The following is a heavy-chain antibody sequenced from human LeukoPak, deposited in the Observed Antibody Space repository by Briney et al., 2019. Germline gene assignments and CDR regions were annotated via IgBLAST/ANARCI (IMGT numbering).Heavy chain of an antibody. CDR3: ARGTTPYYYYYGMDV. J-gene: IGHJ6*02. D-gene: IGHD4-11*01. CDR2: VYNSGST. CDR1: GGSISNYY. Sequence: SETLSLTCIVSGGSISNYYWSWFRQPPGKGLEWIGYVYNSGSTDYNPSLKSRVTISVDTSKNQFSLKLSSVTAADTAVYYCARGTTPYYYYYGMDVWGQGTTVTVSS. V-gene: IGHV4-59*01.